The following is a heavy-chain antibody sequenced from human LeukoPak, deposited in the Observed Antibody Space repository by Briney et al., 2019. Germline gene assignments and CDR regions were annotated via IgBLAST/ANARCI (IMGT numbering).Heavy chain of an antibody. CDR3: AKDQDTMVRGVMDFDY. D-gene: IGHD3-10*01. V-gene: IGHV3-23*01. Sequence: GGSLRLSCAASGFTFSSYAMSWVRQAPGKGLEWVSAISGSGGSTYYADSVKGRFTISRDNSKNTLYLQMNSLRAEDTAVYYCAKDQDTMVRGVMDFDYWGQGTLVTVSS. J-gene: IGHJ4*02. CDR2: ISGSGGST. CDR1: GFTFSSYA.